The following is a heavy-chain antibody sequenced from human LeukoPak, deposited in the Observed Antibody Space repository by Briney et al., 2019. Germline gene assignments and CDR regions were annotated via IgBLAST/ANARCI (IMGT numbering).Heavy chain of an antibody. CDR2: ISYSGST. J-gene: IGHJ4*02. V-gene: IGHV4-59*01. Sequence: SETLSLTCTVSGDSISTDYCSWIRQPPGKGLEWIGYISYSGSTNYNPSLKSRVTISVDTSKNQFSLKLTSVTAADTAVYYCARVGPMIVVHVWETFDYWGQGTLVTVSS. CDR1: GDSISTDY. CDR3: ARVGPMIVVHVWETFDY. D-gene: IGHD3-22*01.